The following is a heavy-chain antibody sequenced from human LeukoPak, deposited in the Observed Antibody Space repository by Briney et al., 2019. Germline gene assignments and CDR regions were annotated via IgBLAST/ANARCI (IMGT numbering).Heavy chain of an antibody. J-gene: IGHJ4*02. D-gene: IGHD6-13*01. CDR1: GGSISSHY. CDR2: IYYSGST. V-gene: IGHV4-59*11. Sequence: PSETLSLTCNVSGGSISSHYWSWIRQPPGKGLEWIGYIYYSGSTNYNPSLKSRVTISVDTSKNQFSLKLSSVTAADTAVYYCARSYSSSWYAKALFFDYWGQGTLVTVSS. CDR3: ARSYSSSWYAKALFFDY.